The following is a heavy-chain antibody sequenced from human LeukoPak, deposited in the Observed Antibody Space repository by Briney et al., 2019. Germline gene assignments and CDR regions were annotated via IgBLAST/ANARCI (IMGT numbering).Heavy chain of an antibody. CDR2: IVVGSGNT. V-gene: IGHV1-58*02. CDR3: APVIPNYYDRQHAFDY. CDR1: GFTFTSSA. J-gene: IGHJ4*02. D-gene: IGHD3-22*01. Sequence: SVKVSCKGSGFTFTSSAMQWVRQARGQRLEWIGWIVVGSGNTNYAQKFQERVTITRDMSTSTAYMELSSLRAEDTAVYYCAPVIPNYYDRQHAFDYWGQGTLVTVSS.